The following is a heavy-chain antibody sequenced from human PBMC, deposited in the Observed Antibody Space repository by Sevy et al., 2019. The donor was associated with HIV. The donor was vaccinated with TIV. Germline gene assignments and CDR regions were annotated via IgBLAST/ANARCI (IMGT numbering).Heavy chain of an antibody. CDR2: MKSRAGGGTT. CDR3: AWDGYTYTHS. V-gene: IGHV3-15*01. CDR1: GFNFNDAW. Sequence: GGSLRLSCTTSGFNFNDAWMSWVRQAPGKGLEWVGRMKSRAGGGTTDYAAPVRGRFTISRDDSKTTLYLQMNSLKSEDTAVYYCAWDGYTYTHSWGQGTLVTVSS. J-gene: IGHJ4*02. D-gene: IGHD5-12*01.